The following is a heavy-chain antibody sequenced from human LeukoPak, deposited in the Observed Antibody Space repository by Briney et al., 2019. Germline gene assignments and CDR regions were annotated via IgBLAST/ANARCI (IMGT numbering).Heavy chain of an antibody. D-gene: IGHD6-13*01. Sequence: ASVKVSCKASGYTFTSYDINWVRQATGQGLEWMGWMNPNSGNTGYAQKFQGRVTMTRNTSISTAYMELSSLRSGDTAVYYCARVTAAAPNYYYYGMDVWGQGTTVTVSS. CDR3: ARVTAAAPNYYYYGMDV. J-gene: IGHJ6*02. CDR2: MNPNSGNT. V-gene: IGHV1-8*01. CDR1: GYTFTSYD.